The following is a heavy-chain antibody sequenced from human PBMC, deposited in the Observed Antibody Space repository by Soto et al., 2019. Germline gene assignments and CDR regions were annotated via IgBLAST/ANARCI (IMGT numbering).Heavy chain of an antibody. Sequence: SETLSLTCIVSGGSISSGGYYWSWIRQHPGKGLEWIGYIYYSGRTFYNPSLNSRVSISVDTSKNQFSLKLSSVTAADAGVYYCSRLGEDCSSTSCYLGYYYAMDVWGQGTTVT. J-gene: IGHJ6*02. CDR1: GGSISSGGYY. V-gene: IGHV4-31*03. D-gene: IGHD2-2*01. CDR3: SRLGEDCSSTSCYLGYYYAMDV. CDR2: IYYSGRT.